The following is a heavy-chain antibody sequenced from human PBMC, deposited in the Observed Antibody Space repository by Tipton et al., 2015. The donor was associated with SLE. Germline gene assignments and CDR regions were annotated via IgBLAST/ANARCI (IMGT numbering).Heavy chain of an antibody. V-gene: IGHV4-34*01. CDR2: INQSGNT. Sequence: LSLTCAVYGGSFSGYYWSWIRQPPGKGLEWIGEINQSGNTDSKSSLKSRVTISVDTSKNQFSLKLTSVTAADTAVYYCARGQLMGRAAPYIDVWGRGTTVIVSS. J-gene: IGHJ6*03. CDR1: GGSFSGYY. CDR3: ARGQLMGRAAPYIDV. D-gene: IGHD1-1*01.